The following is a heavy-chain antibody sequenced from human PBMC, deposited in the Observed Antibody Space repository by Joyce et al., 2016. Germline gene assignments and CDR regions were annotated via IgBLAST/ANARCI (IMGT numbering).Heavy chain of an antibody. CDR2: IYNSETT. D-gene: IGHD3-10*01. CDR1: GDSFSGTSYY. Sequence: HLQESGPGLVKPSETLSLTCTISGDSFSGTSYYWSWIRQSPGKGLEWLGFIYNSETTHYNPSLGGRLSMSVGAAKKQFSLRLTSVTSADTAMYYCATSLPSRVGGFQFFGMDVWGQGTTVIVS. V-gene: IGHV4-61*01. J-gene: IGHJ6*02. CDR3: ATSLPSRVGGFQFFGMDV.